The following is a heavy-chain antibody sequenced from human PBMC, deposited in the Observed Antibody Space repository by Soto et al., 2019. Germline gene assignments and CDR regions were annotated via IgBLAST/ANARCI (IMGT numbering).Heavy chain of an antibody. D-gene: IGHD3-10*01. Sequence: PSQTLSLTCAISGDSVSSNSAAWNWIRQSPSRGLEWLGRTYYRSEWYNDYAVSVKSRITINPDTSKNQFSLQLNSVTPEDTAVYYCARELLWFGEGRYGMDVWGQGTTVTVSS. V-gene: IGHV6-1*01. CDR2: TYYRSEWYN. CDR1: GDSVSSNSAA. J-gene: IGHJ6*02. CDR3: ARELLWFGEGRYGMDV.